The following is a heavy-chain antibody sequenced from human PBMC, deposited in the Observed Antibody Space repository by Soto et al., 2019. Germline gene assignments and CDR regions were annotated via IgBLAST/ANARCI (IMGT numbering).Heavy chain of an antibody. D-gene: IGHD6-13*01. CDR3: VASLAASGLNWLDP. CDR1: GGSISEKY. J-gene: IGHJ5*02. Sequence: SETLSLTCIVSGGSISEKYWNWVRQPPGKGLEWIGLIFANGHTDYNPSLKSRVTMSVDASKNQFSLRLTSMTAADTAVYYCVASLAASGLNWLDPWGRGTLVTVPQ. V-gene: IGHV4-4*07. CDR2: IFANGHT.